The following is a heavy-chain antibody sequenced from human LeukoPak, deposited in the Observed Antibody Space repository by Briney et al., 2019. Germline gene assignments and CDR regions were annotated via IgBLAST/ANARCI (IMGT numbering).Heavy chain of an antibody. CDR3: ARGRYYYDSSSDP. D-gene: IGHD3-22*01. J-gene: IGHJ5*02. CDR1: GGSISSYY. V-gene: IGHV4-59*01. CDR2: IYYSGST. Sequence: PSETLSLTCTVSGGSISSYYWSWIRQPPGKGLEWIGYIYYSGSTNYNPSLKSRVTISVDTSKNQFSLKLSSVTAADTAVYYCARGRYYYDSSSDPWGQGTLVTVSS.